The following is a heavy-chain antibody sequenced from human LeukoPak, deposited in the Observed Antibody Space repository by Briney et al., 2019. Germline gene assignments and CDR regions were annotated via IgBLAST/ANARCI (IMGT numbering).Heavy chain of an antibody. D-gene: IGHD6-19*01. J-gene: IGHJ4*02. V-gene: IGHV4-59*01. CDR1: GGSISGFY. CDR3: ARDRDSSGWFDY. CDR2: IYYSGSG. Sequence: SETLSLTCTVSGGSISGFYWGWIRQPPGKGLEWIGFIYYSGSGNYNASLKRRVTISVDMSKNQFSLKLSSVTAADTAFYYCARDRDSSGWFDYWGQGALVTVSS.